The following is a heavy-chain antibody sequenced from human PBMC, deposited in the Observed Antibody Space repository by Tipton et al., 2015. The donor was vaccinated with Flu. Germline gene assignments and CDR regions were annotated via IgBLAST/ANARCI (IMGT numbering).Heavy chain of an antibody. D-gene: IGHD2-15*01. Sequence: GLVKPSETLSLICTVSGASVTGSRYYWAWIRQPPGKGLECIGTIYDSGRIYYNPSLKGRVIMSLDTSKNHFSLRLSSVTGADTARYYCARVGDSGVSYGLEYWGQGTLVTVS. CDR3: ARVGDSGVSYGLEY. J-gene: IGHJ4*02. CDR1: GASVTGSRYY. V-gene: IGHV4-39*07. CDR2: IYDSGRI.